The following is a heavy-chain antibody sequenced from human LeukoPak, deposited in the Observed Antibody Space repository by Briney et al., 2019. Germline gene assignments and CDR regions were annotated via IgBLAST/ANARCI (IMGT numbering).Heavy chain of an antibody. CDR1: GFTFSSYG. CDR2: ISSNGGST. J-gene: IGHJ3*02. Sequence: PGRSLRLSCAASGFTFSSYGMHWVRQAPGKGLEYVSAISSNGGSTYYANSVKGRFTISRDNSKNTLYLQMGSLRAEDMAVYYCARDSGQWLSTWGAFDIWGQGTMVTVSS. D-gene: IGHD6-19*01. V-gene: IGHV3-64*01. CDR3: ARDSGQWLSTWGAFDI.